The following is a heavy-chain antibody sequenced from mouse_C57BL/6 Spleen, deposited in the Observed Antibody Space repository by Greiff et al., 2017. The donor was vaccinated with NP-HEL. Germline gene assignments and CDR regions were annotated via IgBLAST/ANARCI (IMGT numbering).Heavy chain of an antibody. CDR3: APTYGSYAMDY. J-gene: IGHJ4*01. V-gene: IGHV1-82*01. Sequence: VKLQESGPELVKPGASVKISCKASGYAFSSSWMNWVKQRPGKGLEWIGRIYPGDGDTNYNGKFKGKATLTADKSSSTAYMQLSSLTSEDSAVYFCAPTYGSYAMDYWGQGTSVTVSS. CDR1: GYAFSSSW. D-gene: IGHD1-1*02. CDR2: IYPGDGDT.